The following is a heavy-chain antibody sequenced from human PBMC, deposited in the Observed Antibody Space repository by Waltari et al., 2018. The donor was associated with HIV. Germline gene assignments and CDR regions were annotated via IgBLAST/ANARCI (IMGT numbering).Heavy chain of an antibody. J-gene: IGHJ6*02. CDR1: GGSISSYY. CDR2: IYYSGST. CDR3: ARTWLEWNRSYYGMDV. V-gene: IGHV4-59*01. Sequence: QVQLQESGPGLVKPSETLSLTCTVSGGSISSYYWSWIRQPPGKGLEWIGYIYYSGSTNYNPSLKSRVTISVDTSKNQFSLKLSSVTAADTAVYYCARTWLEWNRSYYGMDVWGQGTTVTVSS. D-gene: IGHD3-3*01.